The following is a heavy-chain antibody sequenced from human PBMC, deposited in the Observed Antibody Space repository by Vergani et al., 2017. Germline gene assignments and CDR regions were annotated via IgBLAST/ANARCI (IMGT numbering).Heavy chain of an antibody. J-gene: IGHJ4*02. CDR3: ARGRYSSGWPPFDY. CDR2: IWYDGSNK. V-gene: IGHV3-33*01. D-gene: IGHD6-19*01. Sequence: QVQLVESGGGVVQPGGSLRLSCAASGFTFSSYGMHWVRQAPGKGLEWVAVIWYDGSNKYYADSVKGRFTISRDNSKNTLYMQMNSLRAEDTAVYYCARGRYSSGWPPFDYWGQGTLVTVSS. CDR1: GFTFSSYG.